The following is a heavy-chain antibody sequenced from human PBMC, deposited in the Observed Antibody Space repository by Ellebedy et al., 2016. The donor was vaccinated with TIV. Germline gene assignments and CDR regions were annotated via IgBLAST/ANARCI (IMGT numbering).Heavy chain of an antibody. Sequence: ASVKVSCXVSGYTLTELSMHWVRQAPGKGLEWMGGFDPEDGETIYAQKFQGRVTMTEDTSTDTAYMELSSLRSEDTAVYYCATDRGGYYAFDYWGQGTLVTVSS. CDR2: FDPEDGET. CDR3: ATDRGGYYAFDY. J-gene: IGHJ4*02. V-gene: IGHV1-24*01. CDR1: GYTLTELS. D-gene: IGHD3-22*01.